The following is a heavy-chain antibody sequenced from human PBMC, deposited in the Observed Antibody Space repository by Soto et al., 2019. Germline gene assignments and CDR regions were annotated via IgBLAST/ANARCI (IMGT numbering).Heavy chain of an antibody. V-gene: IGHV1-69*02. CDR3: XXXXGXGYRAFDY. J-gene: IGHJ4*02. CDR2: VNPIVSMS. CDR1: GDTFSFYT. Sequence: QVQLVQSGAEVRKPGSSVKVSCKASGDTFSFYTINWVRQAPGLGLEWMGRVNPIVSMSNYAQKFQGRVTITADKXXXXXXXXXXXXXXXXXXXXXXXXXXGXGYRAFDYWGQGALVTVSS. D-gene: IGHD2-15*01.